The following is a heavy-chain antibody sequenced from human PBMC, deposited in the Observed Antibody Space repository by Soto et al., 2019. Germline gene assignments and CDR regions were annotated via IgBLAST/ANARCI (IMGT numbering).Heavy chain of an antibody. D-gene: IGHD3-16*01. V-gene: IGHV3-23*01. CDR2: ISGIGTST. J-gene: IGHJ3*02. CDR1: GFAFSGYA. CDR3: ARDSSPNPIMITFGGVAFDAFDI. Sequence: PGGSLRLSCAASGFAFSGYAINWVRQAPGKGLEWVSIISGIGTSTKYSDSVKGRFTISRDNAKNSLYLQMNSLRAEDTAVYYCARDSSPNPIMITFGGVAFDAFDIWGQGTMVTVSS.